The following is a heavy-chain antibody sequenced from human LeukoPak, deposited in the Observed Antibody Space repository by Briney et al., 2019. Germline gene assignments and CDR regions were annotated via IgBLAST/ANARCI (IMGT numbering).Heavy chain of an antibody. J-gene: IGHJ5*02. CDR3: ARGQDLAAQTRRNWFDP. Sequence: SETLSLTCTVSGGSISSYYWSWIRQPPGKGLEWIGYIYYSGSTNYNPSLKSRVTISVDTSKNQFSLKLSSVTAADTAVYYCARGQDLAAQTRRNWFDPWGQGTLVTVSS. CDR2: IYYSGST. D-gene: IGHD6-25*01. V-gene: IGHV4-59*12. CDR1: GGSISSYY.